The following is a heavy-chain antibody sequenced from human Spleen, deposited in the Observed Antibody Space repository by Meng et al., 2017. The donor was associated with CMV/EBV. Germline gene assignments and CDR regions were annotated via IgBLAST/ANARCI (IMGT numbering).Heavy chain of an antibody. J-gene: IGHJ6*02. CDR3: AKASASYSNYYYGMDV. Sequence: SLKISCEASGFTFDDFAMSWVRQAPGKGLEWVSGISWNSGSIGYADSVKGRFTISRDNAKNSLYLQMNSLRAEDMALYYCAKASASYSNYYYGMDVWGQGTTVTVSS. CDR1: GFTFDDFA. V-gene: IGHV3-9*03. D-gene: IGHD4-11*01. CDR2: ISWNSGSI.